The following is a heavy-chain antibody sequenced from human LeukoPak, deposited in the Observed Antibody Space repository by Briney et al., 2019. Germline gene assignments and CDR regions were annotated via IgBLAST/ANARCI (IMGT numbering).Heavy chain of an antibody. J-gene: IGHJ4*02. V-gene: IGHV3-30*02. CDR2: IRYDGSNK. D-gene: IGHD4-17*01. CDR1: GFTFSSYG. Sequence: GGSLRLSCAASGFTFSSYGMHWVRQAPGKGLEWVAFIRYDGSNKYYADSVKGRFTISRDNSKNTLYLQMNSLRAEDTAVYYCAKDLTTTVTPDYWGQGTLVTVSS. CDR3: AKDLTTTVTPDY.